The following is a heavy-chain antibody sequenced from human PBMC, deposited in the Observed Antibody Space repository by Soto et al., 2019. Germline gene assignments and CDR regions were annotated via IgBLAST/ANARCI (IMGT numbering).Heavy chain of an antibody. CDR3: ARDGYEPYPFDY. CDR2: ISSSSSYI. D-gene: IGHD5-12*01. Sequence: EVQLVESGGGLVKPGGSLRLSCAASGFTFSSYSMNWVRQAPGKGLEWVSSISSSSSYIYYADSVKGRFTISRDNAKNSPYLQMNSLRAEDTAVYYCARDGYEPYPFDYWGQGTLVTVSS. J-gene: IGHJ4*02. V-gene: IGHV3-21*01. CDR1: GFTFSSYS.